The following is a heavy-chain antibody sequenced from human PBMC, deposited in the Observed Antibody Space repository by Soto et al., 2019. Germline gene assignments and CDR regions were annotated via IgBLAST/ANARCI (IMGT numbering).Heavy chain of an antibody. V-gene: IGHV3-30*03. CDR2: ISYDGSNK. J-gene: IGHJ6*02. CDR3: AAPPSNYYYYGMDV. Sequence: ESVGGVVQPGRSLRLSCAASGFTFSSYGMHWVRQAPGKGLEWVAVISYDGSNKYYADSVKGRFTISRDNSKNTLYLQMNSLRAEDTAVYYCAAPPSNYYYYGMDVWGQGTTVTVSS. CDR1: GFTFSSYG.